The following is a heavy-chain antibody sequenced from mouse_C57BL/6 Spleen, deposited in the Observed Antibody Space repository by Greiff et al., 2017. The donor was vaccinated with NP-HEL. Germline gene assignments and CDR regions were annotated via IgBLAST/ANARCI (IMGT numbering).Heavy chain of an antibody. V-gene: IGHV14-1*01. Sequence: EVQLQQSGAELVRPGASVKLSCTASGFNIKDYYMHWVKQRPEQGLEWIGRIDPEDGDTEYAPKFQGKATMTADTSSNTAYLQLSSLTYEDTAVYYCTNYDGSSFYWYFDVWGTGTTVTVSS. J-gene: IGHJ1*03. CDR2: IDPEDGDT. CDR3: TNYDGSSFYWYFDV. D-gene: IGHD1-1*01. CDR1: GFNIKDYY.